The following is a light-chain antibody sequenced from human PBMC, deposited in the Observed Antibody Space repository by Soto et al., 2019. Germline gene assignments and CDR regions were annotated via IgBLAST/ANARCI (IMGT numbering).Light chain of an antibody. CDR2: EGS. CDR3: CSFAGTGTQYV. V-gene: IGLV2-23*01. Sequence: QSVLTQPAAVSESLGQSITISCTATSSNIGSYNLVAWYQHQPGKAPKIIIFEGSKRPSGVSNRFSGSRSGNTASLTISRLQAEDEADYYCCSFAGTGTQYVCGSGTKVT. CDR1: SSNIGSYNL. J-gene: IGLJ1*01.